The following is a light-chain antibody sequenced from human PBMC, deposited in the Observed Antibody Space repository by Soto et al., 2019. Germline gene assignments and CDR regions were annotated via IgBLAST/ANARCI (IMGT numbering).Light chain of an antibody. CDR3: ATWDDSLPAV. CDR1: TSNIGSKT. V-gene: IGLV1-44*01. CDR2: NNN. J-gene: IGLJ2*01. Sequence: QAVVTQPPSASGTPGQRVTISCSGSTSNIGSKTVSWYQQLPGSAPRVLIYNNNERPSGVPDRFSGSKSGTSASLAISVLQSEDEADYYCATWDDSLPAVFGGGTKLTVL.